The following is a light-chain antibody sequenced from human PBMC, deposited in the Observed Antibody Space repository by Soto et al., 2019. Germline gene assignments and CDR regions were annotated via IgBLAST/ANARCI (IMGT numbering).Light chain of an antibody. J-gene: IGKJ1*01. Sequence: EIVLTQSPGTLSLSPGERATLSCRASQSVSSSYLAWYQQKPGQAPRLLIYGASSRATGIPDRFSGGGSGTDFTLTISRLEPEDFAMYYCQQYTGSPWTFGQGTKVEIK. V-gene: IGKV3-20*01. CDR3: QQYTGSPWT. CDR1: QSVSSSY. CDR2: GAS.